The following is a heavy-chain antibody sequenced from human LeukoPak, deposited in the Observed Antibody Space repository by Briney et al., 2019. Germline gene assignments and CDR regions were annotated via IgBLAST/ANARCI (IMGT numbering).Heavy chain of an antibody. D-gene: IGHD3-22*01. Sequence: PGGSLRLSCAASGFTFSSYGMHWVRQAPGKGLEWVAVILSDGSKEFYTDSVKGRFTISRDNSKNSLYLQMNCLRAEDTAVYYCATYSSLNRREFQYWGQGTLLTVSS. CDR2: ILSDGSKE. J-gene: IGHJ1*01. CDR1: GFTFSSYG. CDR3: ATYSSLNRREFQY. V-gene: IGHV3-33*01.